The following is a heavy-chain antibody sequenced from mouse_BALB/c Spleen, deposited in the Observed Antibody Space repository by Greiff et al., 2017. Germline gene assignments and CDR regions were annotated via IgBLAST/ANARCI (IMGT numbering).Heavy chain of an antibody. CDR3: ARGITTARGENY. D-gene: IGHD1-2*01. CDR1: GYTFTNYW. CDR2: IYPGGGYT. V-gene: IGHV1-63*02. J-gene: IGHJ2*01. Sequence: QVHVKQSGAELVRPGTSVKISCKASGYTFTNYWLGWVKQRPGHGLEWIGDIYPGGGYTNYNEKFKGKATLTADTSSSTAYMQLSSLTSEDSAVYFCARGITTARGENYWGQGTTLTVSS.